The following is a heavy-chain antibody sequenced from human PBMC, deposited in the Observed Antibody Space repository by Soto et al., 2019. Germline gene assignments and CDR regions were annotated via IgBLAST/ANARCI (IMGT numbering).Heavy chain of an antibody. V-gene: IGHV1-8*01. CDR2: MNPNSGNT. J-gene: IGHJ3*02. CDR3: AGAYCSSTSCYHAFDI. CDR1: GYTFTSYD. Sequence: ASVKVSCKASGYTFTSYDINWVRQATGQGLEWMGWMNPNSGNTGYAQKFQGRVTMTRNTSISTAYMELSSLRSEDTAVYYGAGAYCSSTSCYHAFDIWGQGTMVTVSS. D-gene: IGHD2-2*01.